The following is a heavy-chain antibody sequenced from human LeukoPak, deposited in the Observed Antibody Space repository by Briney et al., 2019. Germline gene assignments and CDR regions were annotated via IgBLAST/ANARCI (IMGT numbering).Heavy chain of an antibody. V-gene: IGHV3-23*01. CDR1: GFTFSSYA. CDR2: ICGSGGST. D-gene: IGHD3-3*01. J-gene: IGHJ4*02. CDR3: AKDYDFLRGSVGFDY. Sequence: PGGSLRLSCAASGFTFSSYAMSWVRQAPGKGLEWVSAICGSGGSTFYADSVKGRFTISRDNSKNTLYLQMNSLRAEDTAVYYCAKDYDFLRGSVGFDYWGQGTLVTVSS.